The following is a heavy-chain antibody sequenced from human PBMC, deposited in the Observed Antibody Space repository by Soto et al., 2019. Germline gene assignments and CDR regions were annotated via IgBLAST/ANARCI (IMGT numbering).Heavy chain of an antibody. J-gene: IGHJ6*03. Sequence: GGSLRLSCAASGFTFSSYSMNWVRQAPGKGLEWVSYISSSSTIYYADSVKGRFTISRDNAKNSLYLQMNSLRAEDTAVYYCAREVLLWFGEHYYYYYMDVWGKGTTVTVSS. CDR2: ISSSSTI. V-gene: IGHV3-48*01. CDR1: GFTFSSYS. D-gene: IGHD3-10*01. CDR3: AREVLLWFGEHYYYYYMDV.